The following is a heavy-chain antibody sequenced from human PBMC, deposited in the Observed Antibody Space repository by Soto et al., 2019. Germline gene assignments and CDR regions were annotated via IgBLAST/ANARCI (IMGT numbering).Heavy chain of an antibody. Sequence: QVQLVQSGAEVKKPGASVKVSCKVSGYTLNEVDMHWVRQAPGKGLEWLGGFDTDEAETIYAQHVQGRVTMSEDTSTDTVYMELSSMRSEDTALYFCTTYHGDYNFDHWGQGTLVTVSS. D-gene: IGHD4-17*01. CDR3: TTYHGDYNFDH. CDR2: FDTDEAET. CDR1: GYTLNEVD. V-gene: IGHV1-24*01. J-gene: IGHJ5*02.